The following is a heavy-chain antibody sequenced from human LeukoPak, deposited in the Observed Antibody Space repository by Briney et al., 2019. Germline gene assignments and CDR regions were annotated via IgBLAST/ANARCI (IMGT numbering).Heavy chain of an antibody. V-gene: IGHV4-34*01. CDR3: ARVGATSFDY. Sequence: PSETLSLTCAVYGGSFSAYYWSWIRQPPGKGLEWIGEINHSGSTNYNPSLKSRVAISVDTSKNQFSLKLSSVTAADTAVYYCARVGATSFDYWGQGTLVTVSS. CDR1: GGSFSAYY. J-gene: IGHJ4*02. D-gene: IGHD1-26*01. CDR2: INHSGST.